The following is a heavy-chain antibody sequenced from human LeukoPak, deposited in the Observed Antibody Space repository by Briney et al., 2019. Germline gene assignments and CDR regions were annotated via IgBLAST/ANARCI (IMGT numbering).Heavy chain of an antibody. J-gene: IGHJ6*04. CDR2: ISSSGSTI. CDR1: GFPFSSYE. V-gene: IGHV3-48*03. CDR3: AELGITMIGGV. Sequence: GGSLRLSCAASGFPFSSYEMNWVRQAPGKGLEWVSYISSSGSTIYYADSVKGRFTISRDNAKNSLYLQMNSLRAEDTAVYYCAELGITMIGGVWGKGATVTISS. D-gene: IGHD3-10*02.